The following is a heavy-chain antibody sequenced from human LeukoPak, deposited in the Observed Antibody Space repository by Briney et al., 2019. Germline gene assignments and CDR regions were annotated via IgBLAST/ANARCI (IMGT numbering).Heavy chain of an antibody. J-gene: IGHJ4*02. CDR1: GGSFSGYY. D-gene: IGHD6-19*01. CDR2: INHSGST. Sequence: SETLSLTCAVYGGSFSGYYWSWIRQPPGKGLEWIGEINHSGSTNYNPSLKSRVTISVDTSKNQFSLKLSSVTAADTAVYYCARVVGQWLVRFDYRGQGTLVTVSS. V-gene: IGHV4-34*01. CDR3: ARVVGQWLVRFDY.